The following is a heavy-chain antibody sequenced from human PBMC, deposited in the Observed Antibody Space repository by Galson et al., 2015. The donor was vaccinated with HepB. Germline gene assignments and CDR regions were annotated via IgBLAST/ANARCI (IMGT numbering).Heavy chain of an antibody. CDR1: GGTFSSYA. Sequence: SVKVSCKASGGTFSSYAISWVRQAPGQGLEWMGGIIPIFGTANYAQKFQGRVTITADESTSTAYMELSSLRSEDTAVYYCAITLPILGYCSSTSCHFFGERFDPWGQGTLVTVSS. CDR2: IIPIFGTA. V-gene: IGHV1-69*13. J-gene: IGHJ5*02. CDR3: AITLPILGYCSSTSCHFFGERFDP. D-gene: IGHD2-2*01.